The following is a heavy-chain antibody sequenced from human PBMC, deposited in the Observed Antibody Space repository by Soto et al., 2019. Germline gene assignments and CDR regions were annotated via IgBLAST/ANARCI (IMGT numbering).Heavy chain of an antibody. J-gene: IGHJ6*04. D-gene: IGHD6-13*01. CDR3: ARVLPQRVPRGYYYYSGRAG. CDR1: GFTFSSYA. Sequence: WGSLRLSCAASGFTFSSYAMHWFRQAPGKGLEWVAVISYDGSNKYYADSVKGRFTISRDNSKNTLYLQMNSLRAEDTAVYYCARVLPQRVPRGYYYYSGRAGSVKGSKV. CDR2: ISYDGSNK. V-gene: IGHV3-30-3*01.